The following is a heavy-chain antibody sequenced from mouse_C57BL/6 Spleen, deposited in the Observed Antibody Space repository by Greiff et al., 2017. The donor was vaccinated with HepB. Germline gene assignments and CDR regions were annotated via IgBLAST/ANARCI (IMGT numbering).Heavy chain of an antibody. CDR3: ARSGAYYSKNY. CDR2: IYPGDGDT. J-gene: IGHJ2*01. V-gene: IGHV1-80*01. D-gene: IGHD2-5*01. Sequence: VQLQQSGAELVKPGASVKISCKASGYAFSSYWMNWVKQRPGKGLEWIGQIYPGDGDTNYNGKFKGKATLTADKSSSTAYMQLSSLTSEDSAVYFCARSGAYYSKNYWGQGTTLTVSS. CDR1: GYAFSSYW.